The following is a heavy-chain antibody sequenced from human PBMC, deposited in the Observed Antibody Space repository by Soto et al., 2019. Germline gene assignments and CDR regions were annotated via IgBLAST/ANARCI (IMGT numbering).Heavy chain of an antibody. Sequence: SETLSLTGTVAGASIDDDCWTWIRQSPGKGLEWIGNICYNDITKYSPSLQSRVTITRDVSKNQFSLSLTSVTASDTAVYYCATAPSSNLVCDKWGQGPRVT. D-gene: IGHD4-4*01. CDR3: ATAPSSNLVCDK. CDR1: GASIDDDC. J-gene: IGHJ3*01. CDR2: ICYNDIT. V-gene: IGHV4-59*01.